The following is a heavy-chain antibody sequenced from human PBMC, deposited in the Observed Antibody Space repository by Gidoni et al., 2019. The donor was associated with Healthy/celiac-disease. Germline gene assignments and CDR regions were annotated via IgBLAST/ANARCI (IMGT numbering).Heavy chain of an antibody. Sequence: VQLQESGPGLVKPSETLSLTCTVSGGSISSYYWSWIRQPPGKGLEWIGYIYYSGSTNYNPSLKSRVTISVDTSKNQFSLKLSSVTAADTAVYYCARAARDGLSYGMDVWGQGTTVTVSS. CDR1: GGSISSYY. CDR3: ARAARDGLSYGMDV. CDR2: IYYSGST. J-gene: IGHJ6*02. D-gene: IGHD2-2*03. V-gene: IGHV4-59*01.